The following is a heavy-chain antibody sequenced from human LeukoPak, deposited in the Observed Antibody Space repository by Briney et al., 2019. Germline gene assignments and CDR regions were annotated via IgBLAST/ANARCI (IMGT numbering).Heavy chain of an antibody. CDR3: ARHGYCGNPRCYPDYYYIDV. Sequence: ASVKVSCKTSGYTFTTYGITWVRQAPGQGLEWMGWISPNSGGTNYAQKFQGRVTMTRDTSITTAYMELSGLRSDDTAVYYCARHGYCGNPRCYPDYYYIDVWGKGTKVTVSS. D-gene: IGHD2-2*03. CDR1: GYTFTTYG. J-gene: IGHJ6*03. V-gene: IGHV1-2*02. CDR2: ISPNSGGT.